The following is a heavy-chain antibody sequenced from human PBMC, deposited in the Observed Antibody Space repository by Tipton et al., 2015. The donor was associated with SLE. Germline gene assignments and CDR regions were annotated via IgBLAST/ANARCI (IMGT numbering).Heavy chain of an antibody. CDR3: ARGRLRGVGWFDP. V-gene: IGHV4-34*01. CDR1: GGSFSGYY. J-gene: IGHJ5*02. D-gene: IGHD1-26*01. Sequence: GLVKPSETLSLTCAVYGGSFSGYYWSWIRQPPGKGLEWIGEINHSGSTNYNPSLKSRVTISVDTSKNQFSLKLSSVTAADTAVYYCARGRLRGVGWFDPWGQGTLVTVSS. CDR2: INHSGST.